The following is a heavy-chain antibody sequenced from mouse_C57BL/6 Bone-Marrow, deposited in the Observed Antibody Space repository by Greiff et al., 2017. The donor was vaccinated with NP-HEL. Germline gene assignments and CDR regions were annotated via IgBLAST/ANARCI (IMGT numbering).Heavy chain of an antibody. CDR3: ARSGYGNYEGFAY. J-gene: IGHJ3*01. CDR2: IYPGDGDT. CDR1: GYAFSSYW. Sequence: VMLVESGAELVKPGASVKISCKASGYAFSSYWMNWVKQRPGKGLEWIGQIYPGDGDTNYNGKFKGKATLTADKSSSTAYMQLSSLTSEDSAVYFCARSGYGNYEGFAYWGQGTLVTVSA. V-gene: IGHV1-80*01. D-gene: IGHD2-1*01.